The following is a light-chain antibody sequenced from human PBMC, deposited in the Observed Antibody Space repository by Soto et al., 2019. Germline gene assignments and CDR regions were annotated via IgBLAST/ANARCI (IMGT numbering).Light chain of an antibody. Sequence: PGERATLSCRAGQSVRSYLSWYQQKPGQAPRLLIYDASNRAPGIPARFSGSGSGTDFTLTISRLEPEDFAVYYCQQYGSSGTFGQGTKVDIK. CDR1: QSVRSY. CDR2: DAS. CDR3: QQYGSSGT. V-gene: IGKV3-20*01. J-gene: IGKJ1*01.